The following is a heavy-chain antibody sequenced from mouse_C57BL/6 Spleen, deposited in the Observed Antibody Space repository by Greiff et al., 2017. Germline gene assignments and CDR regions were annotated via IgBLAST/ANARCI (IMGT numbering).Heavy chain of an antibody. V-gene: IGHV1-69*01. CDR2: IDPSDSYT. J-gene: IGHJ4*01. CDR3: ARGDNSAMDY. Sequence: QVHVKQPGAELVMPGASVKLSCKASGYTFTSYWMHWVKQRPGQGLEWIGEIDPSDSYTNYNQKFKGKSTLTVDKSSSTAYMQLSSLTSEDSAVYYCARGDNSAMDYWGQGTSVTVSS. CDR1: GYTFTSYW.